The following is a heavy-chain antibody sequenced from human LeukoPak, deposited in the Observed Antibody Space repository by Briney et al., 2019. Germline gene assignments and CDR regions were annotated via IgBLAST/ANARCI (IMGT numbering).Heavy chain of an antibody. Sequence: GGSLRLSCAASGFTVSSNYMSWVRQAPGKGLEWVSVIYSGGSTYYEDSVKGRFTISRDNSKYTLYLQMNSLRAEDTAVYYCASDQNLFQYYDSSKPLSYWGQGTLVTVSS. V-gene: IGHV3-66*02. D-gene: IGHD3-22*01. CDR2: IYSGGST. J-gene: IGHJ4*02. CDR1: GFTVSSNY. CDR3: ASDQNLFQYYDSSKPLSY.